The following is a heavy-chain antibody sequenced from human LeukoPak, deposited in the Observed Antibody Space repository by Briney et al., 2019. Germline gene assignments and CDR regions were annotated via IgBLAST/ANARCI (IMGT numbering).Heavy chain of an antibody. Sequence: SETLFLTCAVYGGSFSGYYWSWIREPPGKRLEWIGVINDSGSTYYNPSLKSRVTISVDTSKNQFSLKLSSVTAADTAVYYCARVRGLNYYGSGSYYRSGYFDYWGQGTLVTVSS. V-gene: IGHV4-34*01. CDR1: GGSFSGYY. J-gene: IGHJ4*03. CDR2: INDSGST. D-gene: IGHD3-10*01. CDR3: ARVRGLNYYGSGSYYRSGYFDY.